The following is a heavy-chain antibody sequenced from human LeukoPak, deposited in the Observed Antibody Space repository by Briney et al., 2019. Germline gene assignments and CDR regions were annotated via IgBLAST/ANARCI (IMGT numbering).Heavy chain of an antibody. D-gene: IGHD3-22*01. Sequence: GGSLRLSCAASGFTFSSYGMHWVRQAPGKGLEWVAVISYDGSNKYYADSVRGRFTISRDNSKNTLYLQMNSLRAEDTAVYYCAKSNYYDSSGYFDYWGQGTLVTVSS. V-gene: IGHV3-30*18. CDR3: AKSNYYDSSGYFDY. J-gene: IGHJ4*02. CDR2: ISYDGSNK. CDR1: GFTFSSYG.